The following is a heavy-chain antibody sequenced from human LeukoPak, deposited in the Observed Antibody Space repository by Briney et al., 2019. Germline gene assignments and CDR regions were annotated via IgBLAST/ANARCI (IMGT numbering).Heavy chain of an antibody. CDR1: VYSFTNYW. Sequence: GESLKTSCQGSVYSFTNYWIGWVRQMPGKGLEWMGIIYPVDSDTRYSPSFQGQVTSSANKSNSTTYLQWSSLKASDAAIYDCENFGLVISNGFDPWGQGTRITVS. J-gene: IGHJ5*02. CDR2: IYPVDSDT. CDR3: ENFGLVISNGFDP. D-gene: IGHD3-3*01. V-gene: IGHV5-51*01.